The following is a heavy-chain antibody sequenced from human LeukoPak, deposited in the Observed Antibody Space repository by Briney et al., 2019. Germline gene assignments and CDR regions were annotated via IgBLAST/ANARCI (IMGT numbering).Heavy chain of an antibody. Sequence: SVKVSCKASGGTFSSYAISWVRQAPGQGLEWMGGIIPIFGTANYAQKFQGRVTITADESTSTAYMELSSLRSEDTAVYYCARDLGATRTFDYWGQGTLVTVSS. CDR2: IIPIFGTA. CDR3: ARDLGATRTFDY. CDR1: GGTFSSYA. V-gene: IGHV1-69*13. J-gene: IGHJ4*02. D-gene: IGHD1-26*01.